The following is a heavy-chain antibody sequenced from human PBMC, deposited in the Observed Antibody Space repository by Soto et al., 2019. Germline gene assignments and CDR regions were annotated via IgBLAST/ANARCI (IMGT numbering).Heavy chain of an antibody. CDR1: GGSISSSNW. CDR3: ARYLGDRAVAGHYFDY. D-gene: IGHD6-19*01. J-gene: IGHJ4*02. V-gene: IGHV4-4*02. Sequence: QVQLQESGPGLVKPSGTLSLTCAVSGGSISSSNWWRWVRQPPGKGREWIGEIYHSGSTNYNPSLQRRVTVSVGKSKNQFSLPLSSVTAAYTAVYYRARYLGDRAVAGHYFDYWGQGTLVTVSS. CDR2: IYHSGST.